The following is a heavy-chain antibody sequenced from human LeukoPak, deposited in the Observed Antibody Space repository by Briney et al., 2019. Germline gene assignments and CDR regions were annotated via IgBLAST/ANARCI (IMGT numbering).Heavy chain of an antibody. CDR3: ARVGYYGSGAEDAFDI. D-gene: IGHD3-10*01. Sequence: GASVKVSCKASGYTFTGYYMHWVRQAPGQGLEWMGWINPNSGGTNYAQKFQGRVTMTRDTSISTAYMELSRLRSDDTAVYYCARVGYYGSGAEDAFDIWGQGTMVTVSS. CDR2: INPNSGGT. CDR1: GYTFTGYY. J-gene: IGHJ3*02. V-gene: IGHV1-2*02.